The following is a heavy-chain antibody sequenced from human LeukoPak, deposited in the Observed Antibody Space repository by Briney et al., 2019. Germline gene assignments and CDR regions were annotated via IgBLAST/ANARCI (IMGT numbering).Heavy chain of an antibody. D-gene: IGHD6-13*01. CDR2: ISSSGSTI. CDR3: TLGPKYTSTWPGGGDAFDI. CDR1: GFTFSDYY. J-gene: IGHJ3*02. V-gene: IGHV3-11*01. Sequence: SGGSLRLSCAASGFTFSDYYMSWIRQAPGKGLEWVSYISSSGSTIYYADSVKGRFTISRDNAKNSLYLQMNSLRAEDTAVYSCTLGPKYTSTWPGGGDAFDIWGQGTMVTVSS.